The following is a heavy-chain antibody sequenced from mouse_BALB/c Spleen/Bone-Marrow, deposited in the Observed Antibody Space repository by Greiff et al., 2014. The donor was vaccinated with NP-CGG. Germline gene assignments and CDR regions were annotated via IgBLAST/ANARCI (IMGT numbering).Heavy chain of an antibody. CDR2: IHPSDIET. J-gene: IGHJ3*01. Sequence: LVESGAELVRPGASVKLSCKASGYSFTIYWMNWVKQRPGQGLEWIGMIHPSDIETRLNQKFKDKATLTVDKSSNTAYMQLSSPTSEDSAVYYCARGEITAFAYWGQGTLVTVS. CDR3: ARGEITAFAY. V-gene: IGHV1-74*04. D-gene: IGHD2-4*01. CDR1: GYSFTIYW.